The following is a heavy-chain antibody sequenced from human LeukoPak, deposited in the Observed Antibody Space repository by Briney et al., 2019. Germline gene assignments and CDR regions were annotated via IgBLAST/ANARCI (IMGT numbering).Heavy chain of an antibody. V-gene: IGHV1-18*01. CDR3: ARDFTPDIVVVPAAMGAFDI. CDR2: ISAHIGNT. J-gene: IGHJ3*02. D-gene: IGHD2-2*01. Sequence: ASVKVSCKASGFTFTNYGFSWVRQAPGQGLEWMGWISAHIGNTNYAQKVQGRVTMTTDTSTSTAYMELRNLRSDDTAVYYCARDFTPDIVVVPAAMGAFDIWGQGTMVTVSS. CDR1: GFTFTNYG.